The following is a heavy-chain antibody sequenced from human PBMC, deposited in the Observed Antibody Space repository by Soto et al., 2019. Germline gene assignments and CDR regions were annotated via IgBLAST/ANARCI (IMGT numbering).Heavy chain of an antibody. CDR3: ARAYYYGSAGIFDY. CDR2: IYYSGST. CDR1: GDSVSTGSYY. J-gene: IGHJ4*02. D-gene: IGHD3-10*01. Sequence: PSETLSLTCAVSGDSVSTGSYYWSWIRQPPGKGLEWIGYIYYSGSTNYNPSLKSRVTLSVDTSKNQFSLKLTSVTAADTAVYYCARAYYYGSAGIFDYWGQGTLVTRLL. V-gene: IGHV4-61*01.